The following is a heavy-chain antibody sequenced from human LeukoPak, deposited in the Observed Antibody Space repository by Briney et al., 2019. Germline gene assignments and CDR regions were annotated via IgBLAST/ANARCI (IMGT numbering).Heavy chain of an antibody. CDR2: IIPILGIA. J-gene: IGHJ4*02. CDR3: AREGGCSSTSCCSPSNDY. Sequence: ASVKVSCKASGGTFSSYAISWVRQAPGQGLEWMGRIIPILGIASYAQKFQGRVTITADKSTSTAYMELSSLRSEDTAVYYCAREGGCSSTSCCSPSNDYWGQGTLVTVSS. CDR1: GGTFSSYA. V-gene: IGHV1-69*04. D-gene: IGHD2-2*01.